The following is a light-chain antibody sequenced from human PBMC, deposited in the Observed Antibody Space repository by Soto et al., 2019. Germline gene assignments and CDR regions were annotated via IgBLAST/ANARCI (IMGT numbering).Light chain of an antibody. CDR2: GAS. V-gene: IGKV3-20*01. Sequence: EIVLTQSAGTLSLSPGDRAALSCGAGESLSSAYLAWYHQNTGQAPSLLLYGASTRATGIPDRFSGSGSGTEFTLTISRLEPEDLAVYYCHQYGSSPPKTFGQGTKVDIK. CDR1: ESLSSAY. J-gene: IGKJ1*01. CDR3: HQYGSSPPKT.